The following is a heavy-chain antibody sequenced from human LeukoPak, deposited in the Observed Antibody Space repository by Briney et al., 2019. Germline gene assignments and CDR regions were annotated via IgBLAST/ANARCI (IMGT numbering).Heavy chain of an antibody. Sequence: KPSETLSLTCSVSGGSISSSSSYWGWIRQPPGKGLEWIGSIYYSGSSFDNPALKSRVTISVDTSKNQFSLKLSSVTAADTAVYYCAALSDIVVVPAAMIFDYWGQGTLVTVSS. J-gene: IGHJ4*02. D-gene: IGHD2-2*01. CDR1: GGSISSSSSY. CDR2: IYYSGSS. CDR3: AALSDIVVVPAAMIFDY. V-gene: IGHV4-39*01.